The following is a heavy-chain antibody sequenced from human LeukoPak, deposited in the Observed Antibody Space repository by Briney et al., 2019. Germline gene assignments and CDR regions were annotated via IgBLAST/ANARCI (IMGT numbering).Heavy chain of an antibody. D-gene: IGHD3-22*01. Sequence: NSSETLSLTCTVSGGSISSYYWSWIRQPPGKGLEWIGYIYYSGSTNYNPSLKRRVTISVDTSKNQFSLKLSSVTAADTAVYYCARGFRGYDSSGYYFGFDYWGQGTLVTVSS. CDR1: GGSISSYY. J-gene: IGHJ4*02. CDR2: IYYSGST. CDR3: ARGFRGYDSSGYYFGFDY. V-gene: IGHV4-59*01.